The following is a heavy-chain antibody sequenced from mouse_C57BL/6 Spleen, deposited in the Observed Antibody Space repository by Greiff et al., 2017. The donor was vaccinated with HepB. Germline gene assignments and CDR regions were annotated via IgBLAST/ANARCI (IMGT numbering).Heavy chain of an antibody. J-gene: IGHJ4*01. V-gene: IGHV5-17*01. D-gene: IGHD2-1*01. CDR3: ARGYGNYGAMDY. CDR1: GFTFSDYG. Sequence: EVKLVESGGGLVKPGGSLKLSCAASGFTFSDYGMHWVRQAPEKGLEWVAYISSGSSTIYYADTVKGRFTISRDNAKNTLFLQMTSLRSEDTAMYYCARGYGNYGAMDYWGQGTSVTVSS. CDR2: ISSGSSTI.